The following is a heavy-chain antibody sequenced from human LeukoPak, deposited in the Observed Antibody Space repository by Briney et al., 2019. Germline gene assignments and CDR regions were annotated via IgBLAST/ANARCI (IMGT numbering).Heavy chain of an antibody. V-gene: IGHV5-10-1*01. CDR3: ARHHTAPNDY. J-gene: IGHJ4*02. CDR2: IDPSDSYT. CDR1: GYSFTSYW. Sequence: GASLKISCKGSGYSFTSYWISWVRQMPGKGLEWMGRIDPSDSYTNYSPSFQGHVTISADKSISTAYLQWSSLKASDTAMYYCARHHTAPNDYWGQGTLVTVSS. D-gene: IGHD5-18*01.